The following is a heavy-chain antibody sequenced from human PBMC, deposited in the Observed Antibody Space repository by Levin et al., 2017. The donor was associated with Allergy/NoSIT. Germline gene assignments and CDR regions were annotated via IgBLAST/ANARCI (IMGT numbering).Heavy chain of an antibody. CDR2: ISGSGVST. CDR1: GFTFSSYT. J-gene: IGHJ4*02. CDR3: AKVTLIVYFDY. Sequence: GGSLRLSCAASGFTFSSYTMSWVRQAPGKGLEWVSGISGSGVSTYYADSVKGRFTISRDNSKNTVYLQMNSLRAEDTAVYYCAKVTLIVYFDYWGQGTLVTASS. D-gene: IGHD2-15*01. V-gene: IGHV3-23*01.